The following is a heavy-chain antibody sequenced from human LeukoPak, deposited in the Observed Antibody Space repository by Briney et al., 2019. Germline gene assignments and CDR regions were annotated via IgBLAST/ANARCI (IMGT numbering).Heavy chain of an antibody. V-gene: IGHV3-64D*06. CDR2: INSNGGRT. J-gene: IGHJ4*02. D-gene: IGHD1-26*01. Sequence: GGSLRLSCSASGFTFTDYAIHWVRQAPGKGLEYVSGINSNGGRTHYADPVKGRFTISRDNSKNMVYLQMSSLRAEDTAVYYCVKDSPPRYSGSPPAYWGQGTLVTVSS. CDR3: VKDSPPRYSGSPPAY. CDR1: GFTFTDYA.